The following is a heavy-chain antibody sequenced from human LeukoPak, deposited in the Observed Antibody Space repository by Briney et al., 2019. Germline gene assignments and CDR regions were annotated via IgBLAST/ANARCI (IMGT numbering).Heavy chain of an antibody. V-gene: IGHV1-8*01. Sequence: ASVKVSCKASGYTFTTYDINWVRQATGQGLEWLGWMNPNSGDTGYAQKFQGRVTMTRNISITTAYMELSNLRSDDTAVYYCARVAGNCCGECYRFHYWGQGTLVTVSS. CDR3: ARVAGNCCGECYRFHY. CDR1: GYTFTTYD. J-gene: IGHJ4*02. CDR2: MNPNSGDT. D-gene: IGHD2-21*01.